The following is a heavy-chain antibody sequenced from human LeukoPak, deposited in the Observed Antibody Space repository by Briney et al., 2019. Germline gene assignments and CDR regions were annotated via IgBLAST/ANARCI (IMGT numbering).Heavy chain of an antibody. CDR3: AELGITMIGGV. CDR2: ISSSSSII. Sequence: GGSLRLSCAASGFTFSSYSMNWVRRAPGKGLEWVSYISSSSSIISHADSVRGRFTISRDDAKNSLYLQMNSLRAEDTAVYYCAELGITMIGGVWGKGTTVTISS. J-gene: IGHJ6*04. V-gene: IGHV3-48*01. CDR1: GFTFSSYS. D-gene: IGHD3-10*02.